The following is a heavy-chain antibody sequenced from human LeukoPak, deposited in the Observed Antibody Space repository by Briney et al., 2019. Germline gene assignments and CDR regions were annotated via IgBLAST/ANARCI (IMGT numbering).Heavy chain of an antibody. J-gene: IGHJ4*02. V-gene: IGHV4-34*01. CDR2: IKHSGST. Sequence: SETLSLTCDVYGGCFSGYYWSWIRQPPGKGLEWIGEIKHSGSTNYNPSLKSRVTISVDKSKNQFSLKLSTVTAADTAVYYYAKCQGRNTGCYKGTDYWGQGTLVTVSS. CDR3: AKCQGRNTGCYKGTDY. CDR1: GGCFSGYY. D-gene: IGHD2-2*02.